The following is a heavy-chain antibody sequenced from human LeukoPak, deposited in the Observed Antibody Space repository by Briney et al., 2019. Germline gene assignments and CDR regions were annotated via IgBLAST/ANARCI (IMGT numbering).Heavy chain of an antibody. CDR2: ISSSSSPI. V-gene: IGHV3-48*01. CDR3: AKGFRGNYYYMDV. Sequence: GGSLRLSCAASEFTFSSYSMNWVRQAPGKGLEWVSYISSSSSPIYYADSVKGRFTISRDNAKNSLYLQMNSLRAEDTAVYYCAKGFRGNYYYMDVWGKGTTVTVSS. D-gene: IGHD1-1*01. CDR1: EFTFSSYS. J-gene: IGHJ6*03.